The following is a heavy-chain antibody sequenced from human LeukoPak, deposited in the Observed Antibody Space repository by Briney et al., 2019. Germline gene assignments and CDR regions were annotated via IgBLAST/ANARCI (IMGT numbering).Heavy chain of an antibody. V-gene: IGHV3-15*01. CDR3: TTGESWTRADPSPPPYAFDI. CDR2: IKSKTDGGTT. J-gene: IGHJ3*02. D-gene: IGHD1-1*01. Sequence: GGSLRLSCAASGFTFSNAWMSWVRQAPGKGLEWVGRIKSKTDGGTTDYAAPVKGRFTISRDDSKNTLCLQMNSLKTEDTAVYYCTTGESWTRADPSPPPYAFDIWGQGTMVTVSS. CDR1: GFTFSNAW.